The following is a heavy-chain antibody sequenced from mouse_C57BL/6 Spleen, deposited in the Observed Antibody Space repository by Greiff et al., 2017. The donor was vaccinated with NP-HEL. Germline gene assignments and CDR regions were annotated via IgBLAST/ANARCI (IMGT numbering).Heavy chain of an antibody. CDR3: ARRSSWYYFDY. CDR2: ISDGGSYT. Sequence: DVKLVESGGGLVKPGGSLKLSCAASGFTFSSYAMSWVRQTPEKRLEWVATISDGGSYTYYPDNVKGRFTISRDNAKNNLYLQMSHLKSEDTAMYYCARRSSWYYFDYWGQGTTLTVSS. D-gene: IGHD1-1*01. CDR1: GFTFSSYA. J-gene: IGHJ2*01. V-gene: IGHV5-4*03.